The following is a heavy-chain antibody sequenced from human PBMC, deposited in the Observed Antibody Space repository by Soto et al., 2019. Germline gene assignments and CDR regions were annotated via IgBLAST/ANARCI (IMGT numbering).Heavy chain of an antibody. V-gene: IGHV4-34*02. D-gene: IGHD3-10*01. CDR1: GGSFRGYY. J-gene: IGHJ6*02. Sequence: QVQLQQSGAGLLKPSETLSLNCTVSGGSFRGYYWGWVRQPPGKGLEWNGEINHSGTSNYHPSLKSRVTISVATSKNQFSLTVNSVTPADTAVYYCARGEITLLGGMDVWGQGTTVTVSS. CDR2: INHSGTS. CDR3: ARGEITLLGGMDV.